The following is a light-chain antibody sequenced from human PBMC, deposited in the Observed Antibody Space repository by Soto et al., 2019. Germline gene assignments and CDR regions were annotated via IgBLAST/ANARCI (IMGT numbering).Light chain of an antibody. V-gene: IGLV2-14*01. CDR2: EVT. CDR3: SSYTNINTRACV. J-gene: IGLJ1*01. CDR1: SGDIGSYNR. Sequence: QSALTQPASVSGPPGQSITISCTGTSGDIGSYNRVSWYQQHPGKAPKLIIYEVTDRPSGVSNRFSGSKSGNTASLTISGLQAEDEAEYYCSSYTNINTRACVFGTGTKVT.